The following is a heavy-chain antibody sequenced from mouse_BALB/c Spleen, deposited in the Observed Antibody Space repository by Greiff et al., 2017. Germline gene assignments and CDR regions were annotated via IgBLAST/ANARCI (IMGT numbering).Heavy chain of an antibody. J-gene: IGHJ2*01. CDR2: IWGDGST. V-gene: IGHV2-6-7*01. D-gene: IGHD1-2*01. Sequence: VMLVESGPGLVAPSQSLSITCTVSGFSLTGYGVNWVRQPPGKGLEWLGMIWGDGSTDYNSALKSRLSISKDNCKSQVFLKMNSLQTDDTARYYCARVYYGYPYYFDYWGQGTTLTVSS. CDR3: ARVYYGYPYYFDY. CDR1: GFSLTGYG.